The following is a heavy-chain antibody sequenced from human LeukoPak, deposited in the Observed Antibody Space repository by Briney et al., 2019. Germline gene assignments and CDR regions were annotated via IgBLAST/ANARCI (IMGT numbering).Heavy chain of an antibody. J-gene: IGHJ4*02. CDR3: ARRLLTGGVTDFFDF. D-gene: IGHD2-21*02. V-gene: IGHV3-23*01. CDR1: GFTFSSHS. CDR2: ISPSGDST. Sequence: GGSLRLSCAASGFTFSSHSMSWVRQPPGEGLECVAAISPSGDSTTYRDSVRGQFTISRDNSRNRLYLQMNTLTVEDTAIYYSARRLLTGGVTDFFDFWGQGALVTVSS.